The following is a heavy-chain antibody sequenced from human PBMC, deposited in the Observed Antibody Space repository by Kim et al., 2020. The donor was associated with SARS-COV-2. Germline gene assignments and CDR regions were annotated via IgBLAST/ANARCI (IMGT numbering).Heavy chain of an antibody. J-gene: IGHJ3*02. CDR2: IRSKAMSSAT. CDR1: GFTFSGSA. V-gene: IGHV3-73*01. D-gene: IGHD2-21*02. Sequence: GGSLRLSCAASGFTFSGSAIHWVRQASGKGLEWVGLIRSKAMSSATAYAASVKGRFTTSRDDSRSTAYLQMNSLKTEDTAIYYCTRHTATFPWAFDIWGQGTMVTVSS. CDR3: TRHTATFPWAFDI.